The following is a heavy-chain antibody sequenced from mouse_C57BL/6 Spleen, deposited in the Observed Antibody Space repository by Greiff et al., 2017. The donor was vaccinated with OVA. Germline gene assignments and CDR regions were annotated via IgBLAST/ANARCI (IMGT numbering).Heavy chain of an antibody. V-gene: IGHV1-69*01. CDR3: ALYSNSYYFDY. D-gene: IGHD2-5*01. CDR1: GYTFTSYW. Sequence: QVQLQQPGAELVMPGASVKLSCKASGYTFTSYWMHWVKQRPGQGLEWIGEIDPSDSYTNYNQKFKGKSTLTVDKSSSTAYMQLSSLTSEDSAVNYCALYSNSYYFDYWGQGTTLTVSS. CDR2: IDPSDSYT. J-gene: IGHJ2*01.